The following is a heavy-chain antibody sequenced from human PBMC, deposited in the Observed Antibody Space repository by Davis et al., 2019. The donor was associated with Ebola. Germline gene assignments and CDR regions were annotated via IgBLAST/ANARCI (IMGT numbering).Heavy chain of an antibody. D-gene: IGHD3-3*02. CDR2: IYPDDSDT. CDR1: GYSFSNYW. Sequence: KVSCKGSGYSFSNYWIGWVRQMPGEGLEWMGIIYPDDSDTRYGPSFQGQVTISADESISTAYLQWSSLKASDTAMYYCARGTSLARNFDYWGQGTLVTVSS. V-gene: IGHV5-51*01. CDR3: ARGTSLARNFDY. J-gene: IGHJ4*02.